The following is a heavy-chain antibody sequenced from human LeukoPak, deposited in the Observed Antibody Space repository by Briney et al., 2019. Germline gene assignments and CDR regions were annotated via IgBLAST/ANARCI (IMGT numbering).Heavy chain of an antibody. CDR3: AKAPLSGSTYYFDY. Sequence: PGGTQRLSCAASGFIFRNYGMNWVRQAPGKGLEWVSGISGHGDITYYADSVKGRFTISRDNSKNTLYLQMNSLIAEDTAVYYCAKAPLSGSTYYFDYWGQGTLVTVSS. CDR2: ISGHGDIT. D-gene: IGHD5-12*01. J-gene: IGHJ4*02. V-gene: IGHV3-23*01. CDR1: GFIFRNYG.